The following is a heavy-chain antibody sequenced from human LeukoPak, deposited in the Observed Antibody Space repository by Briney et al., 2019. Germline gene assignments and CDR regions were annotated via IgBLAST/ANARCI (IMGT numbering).Heavy chain of an antibody. J-gene: IGHJ4*02. CDR3: ARGPAYGDRSDYLDH. V-gene: IGHV3-7*04. D-gene: IGHD4/OR15-4a*01. CDR2: IKKDGSEK. CDR1: GFTFSSYA. Sequence: QPGGSLRLSCAASGFTFSSYAMSWVRQAPGKGLEWVADIKKDGSEKNELDSVKGRFTISRDNAKNSLDLQISSLKVEDTAVYFCARGPAYGDRSDYLDHWGPGILVTVSS.